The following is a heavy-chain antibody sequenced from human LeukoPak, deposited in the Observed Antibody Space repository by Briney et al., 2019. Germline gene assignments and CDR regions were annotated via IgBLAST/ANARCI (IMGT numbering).Heavy chain of an antibody. J-gene: IGHJ4*02. CDR3: ARASRTYYGDYLYYFDS. Sequence: ASVKVSCKASGYTFTSYDIKWVRQATGQGLEWMGWMKPRSGNTGYAQNFQCKVTMTRNTSITTSSLELSSLRSEDTAVYYCARASRTYYGDYLYYFDSWGQGTQVTVSS. CDR2: MKPRSGNT. CDR1: GYTFTSYD. V-gene: IGHV1-8*01. D-gene: IGHD4-17*01.